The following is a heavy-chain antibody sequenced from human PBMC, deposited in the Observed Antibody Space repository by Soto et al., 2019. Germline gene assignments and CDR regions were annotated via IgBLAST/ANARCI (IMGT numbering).Heavy chain of an antibody. CDR2: ISAAGDP. CDR3: ARTDRDFYGLDV. J-gene: IGHJ6*02. CDR1: GFTFRNYD. Sequence: EVQLVESEGGLVQPGGSLRLSCEASGFTFRNYDMHWVRQGTGKGLEWVSGISAAGDPDYADSVEGRFTISRENAQNSFFLQMNSLRVGDTAVYFCARTDRDFYGLDVWGQGTTLIVSS. V-gene: IGHV3-13*05.